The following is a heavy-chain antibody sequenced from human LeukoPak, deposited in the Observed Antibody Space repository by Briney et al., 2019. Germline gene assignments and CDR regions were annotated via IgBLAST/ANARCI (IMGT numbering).Heavy chain of an antibody. Sequence: SETLSLTCTVSGGSISRGDYYWSWIRQPPGKGLEWIGYVYYSGSTYYNPSLKSRVTISVDPSKNQFALKLSSVTAADTATYYCGRGDYWGQGTLVTVSS. V-gene: IGHV4-30-4*01. CDR2: VYYSGST. CDR3: GRGDY. D-gene: IGHD3-10*01. J-gene: IGHJ4*02. CDR1: GGSISRGDYY.